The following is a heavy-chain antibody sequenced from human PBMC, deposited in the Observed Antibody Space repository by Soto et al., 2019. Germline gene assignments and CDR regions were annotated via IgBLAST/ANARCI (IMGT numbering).Heavy chain of an antibody. CDR2: IIPILDTP. CDR1: GGTFSSYT. V-gene: IGHV1-69*08. Sequence: SVKVSCKASGGTFSSYTFNWVRQAPGQGLEWMGRIIPILDTPNYAQNFQGRVTITADKSTSTAYMELSSLRSEDTAVYYCARDPSICSSTSCYSPPDYWGQGTLVTVSS. J-gene: IGHJ4*02. CDR3: ARDPSICSSTSCYSPPDY. D-gene: IGHD2-2*01.